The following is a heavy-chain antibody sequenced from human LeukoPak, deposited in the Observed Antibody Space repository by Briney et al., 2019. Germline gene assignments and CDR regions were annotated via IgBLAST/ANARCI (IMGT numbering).Heavy chain of an antibody. D-gene: IGHD2-21*01. V-gene: IGHV4-4*07. J-gene: IGHJ3*02. CDR3: ASLAYCGGDCYPDAFDI. CDR2: IYTSGST. Sequence: SETLSLTCTVSGGSISSYYWSWIRQPAGKGLEWIGRIYTSGSTNYNPSLKSRVTMSVDTSKNQFSLKLSSVTAADTAVYYCASLAYCGGDCYPDAFDIWGKGTMVTVS. CDR1: GGSISSYY.